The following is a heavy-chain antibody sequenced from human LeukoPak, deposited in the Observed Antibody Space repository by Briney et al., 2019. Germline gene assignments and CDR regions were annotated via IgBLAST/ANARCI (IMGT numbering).Heavy chain of an antibody. CDR3: AKPYSSGWWYFDY. CDR1: GFTISSYA. Sequence: GMSLRLACAASGFTISSYAMSLVRQPPVKGLKGVSSIGGSGGSTDYADSVKGRFTISRDNSKNTLFLQMNSLRAEDTAVYYCAKPYSSGWWYFDYWGQGTLVTVSS. CDR2: IGGSGGST. D-gene: IGHD6-19*01. V-gene: IGHV3-23*01. J-gene: IGHJ4*02.